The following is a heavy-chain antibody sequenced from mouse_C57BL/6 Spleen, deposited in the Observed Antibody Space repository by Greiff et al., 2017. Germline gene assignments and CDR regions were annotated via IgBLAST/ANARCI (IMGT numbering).Heavy chain of an antibody. CDR1: GYAFSSSW. CDR3: ARRDYGYEAFAY. J-gene: IGHJ3*01. V-gene: IGHV1-82*01. CDR2: IYPGDGDT. D-gene: IGHD2-2*01. Sequence: QVQLKESGPELVKPGASVKISCKASGYAFSSSWMNWVKQRPGKGLEWIGRIYPGDGDTNYNGKFKGKATLTADKSSSTAYMQLSSLTSEDSAVFFCARRDYGYEAFAYWGQGTLVTVSA.